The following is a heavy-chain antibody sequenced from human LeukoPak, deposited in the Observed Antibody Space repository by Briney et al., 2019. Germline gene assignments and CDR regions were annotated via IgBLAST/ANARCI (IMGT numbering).Heavy chain of an antibody. D-gene: IGHD2-2*01. J-gene: IGHJ4*02. Sequence: SQTLSLTCTVSGGSISSGGYYWSWIRQHPGKGLEWIGYIYYSGSTYYNPSLKSRVTISVDTSKNQFSLKLSSVTAADTAVYYCARVGCSSTSCLGYWGQGTLVTVSS. CDR2: IYYSGST. V-gene: IGHV4-31*03. CDR1: GGSISSGGYY. CDR3: ARVGCSSTSCLGY.